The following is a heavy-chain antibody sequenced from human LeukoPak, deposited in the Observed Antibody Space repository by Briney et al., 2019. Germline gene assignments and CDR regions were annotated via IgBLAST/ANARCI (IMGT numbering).Heavy chain of an antibody. CDR3: ARVLEVFSDAFDI. CDR2: TYRGDAT. J-gene: IGHJ3*02. D-gene: IGHD3-3*01. CDR1: GFTVSNIY. Sequence: GGSLRLSCAASGFTVSNIYISWVRQAPGQGLEWVSVTYRGDATNYAESVKGRFSISRDNSKNTLYLQMNSLRAEDTAVYYCARVLEVFSDAFDIWGQGTMVTVSS. V-gene: IGHV3-53*01.